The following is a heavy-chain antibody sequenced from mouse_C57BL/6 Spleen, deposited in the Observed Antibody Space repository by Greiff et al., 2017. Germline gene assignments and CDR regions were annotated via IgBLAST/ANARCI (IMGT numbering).Heavy chain of an antibody. CDR1: GYAFSSYW. CDR2: IYPGDGDT. J-gene: IGHJ2*01. CDR3: ARSDGSSAGRDFDY. D-gene: IGHD1-1*01. V-gene: IGHV1-80*01. Sequence: VQLQQSGAELVKPGASVKISCKASGYAFSSYWMNWVKQRPGKGLEWIGQIYPGDGDTNYNGKFKGKATLTADKSSSTAYMQLSSLTSEDSAVYFCARSDGSSAGRDFDYWGQGTTLTVSS.